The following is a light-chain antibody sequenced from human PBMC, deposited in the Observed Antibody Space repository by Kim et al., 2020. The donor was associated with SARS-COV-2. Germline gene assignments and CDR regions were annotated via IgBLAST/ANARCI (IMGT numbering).Light chain of an antibody. CDR3: SSYTSSSPYV. CDR2: DVS. J-gene: IGLJ1*01. CDR1: SSDVGGYNY. Sequence: GQSITISCTGTSSDVGGYNYVSWYQQHPGKAPKLMLYDVSERPSGVSNRFSGSKSGNTASLTISGLQAEDEADYYCSSYTSSSPYVFGTGTKVTVL. V-gene: IGLV2-14*04.